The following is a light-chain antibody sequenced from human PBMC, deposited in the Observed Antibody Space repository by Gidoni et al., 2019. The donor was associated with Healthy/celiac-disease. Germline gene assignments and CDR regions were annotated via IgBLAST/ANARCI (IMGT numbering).Light chain of an antibody. Sequence: DIVMTQSPDSLAVSLGERATINCKSSQSVLYSSNNKNYLAWYQQKPGQPPKLLIYWASTRKSGVPDRFSGSGSGTDFTLTSSSLQAEDVAVYYCQEYYSTPPYTFGQXTKLEIK. V-gene: IGKV4-1*01. CDR2: WAS. J-gene: IGKJ2*01. CDR3: QEYYSTPPYT. CDR1: QSVLYSSNNKNY.